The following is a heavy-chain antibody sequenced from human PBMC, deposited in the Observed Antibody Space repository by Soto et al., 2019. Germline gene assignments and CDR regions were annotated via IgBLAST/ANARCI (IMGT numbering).Heavy chain of an antibody. Sequence: PGESLKISCKASGYTFTSYGISWVRQAPGQGLEWMGWISAYNGNTNYAQKLQGRVTMTTDTSTSTAYMELRSLRSDDTAVYYCARVVALIRFDPWGQGTLVTVSS. CDR2: ISAYNGNT. CDR3: ARVVALIRFDP. J-gene: IGHJ5*02. CDR1: GYTFTSYG. D-gene: IGHD2-15*01. V-gene: IGHV1-18*04.